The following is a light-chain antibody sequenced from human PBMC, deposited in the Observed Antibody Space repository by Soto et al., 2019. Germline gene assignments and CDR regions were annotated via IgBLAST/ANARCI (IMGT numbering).Light chain of an antibody. CDR3: QQYNNWPPGT. Sequence: EIVMTQSPATLSVSPGERATLSCRASQSVSSNLAWYQQKPGQAPRLLIYGASTRATGIPARFSGSGSGTEVTLTISSLQAEDVAVYYWQQYNNWPPGTFGGGTKVEIK. J-gene: IGKJ4*01. CDR2: GAS. V-gene: IGKV3D-15*01. CDR1: QSVSSN.